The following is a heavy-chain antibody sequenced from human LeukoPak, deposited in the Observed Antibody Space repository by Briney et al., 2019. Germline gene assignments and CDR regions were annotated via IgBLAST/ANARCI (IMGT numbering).Heavy chain of an antibody. Sequence: SVKVSCKASGYTFNIYGIIWVRQAPGQGLEWMGGIIPIFGTANYAQKFQGRVTITADESTSTAYMELSSLRSEDTAVYYCAREGGKYYYDSSGYFEYWGQGTLVTVSS. J-gene: IGHJ4*02. CDR1: GYTFNIYG. D-gene: IGHD3-22*01. CDR2: IIPIFGTA. V-gene: IGHV1-69*13. CDR3: AREGGKYYYDSSGYFEY.